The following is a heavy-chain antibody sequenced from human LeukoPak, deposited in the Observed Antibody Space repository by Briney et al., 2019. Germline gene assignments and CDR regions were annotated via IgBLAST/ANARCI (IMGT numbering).Heavy chain of an antibody. CDR1: GYTVTSYG. V-gene: IGHV1-18*01. J-gene: IGHJ5*02. D-gene: IGHD3-10*01. CDR2: ISAYNGNT. CDR3: ARGGYYGSGNDFRFDP. Sequence: GASVKVSCKAAGYTVTSYGISWVRQAPGQGLEGMGWISAYNGNTDYAQKLQGRGTMTTYTATSTAYMELRSLRSDDTAVYYCARGGYYGSGNDFRFDPWGQGTLVPVSS.